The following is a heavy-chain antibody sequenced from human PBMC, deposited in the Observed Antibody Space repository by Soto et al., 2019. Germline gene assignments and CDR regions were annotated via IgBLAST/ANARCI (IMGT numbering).Heavy chain of an antibody. CDR3: AREGLITGTTYYYYGMDV. CDR2: IYYSGTT. J-gene: IGHJ6*02. V-gene: IGHV4-39*07. CDR1: GGSISSSSYF. Sequence: PSETLSLTCTVSGGSISSSSYFWGWIRQPPGKGLEWIGCIYYSGTTNYNPSLKSRVTISVDTSKNQFSLKLSSVTAADTAVYYCAREGLITGTTYYYYGMDVWGQGTTVTVSS. D-gene: IGHD1-7*01.